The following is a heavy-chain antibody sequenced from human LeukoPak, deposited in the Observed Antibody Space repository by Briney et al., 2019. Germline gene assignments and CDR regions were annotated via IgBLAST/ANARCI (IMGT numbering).Heavy chain of an antibody. D-gene: IGHD3-22*01. CDR2: IYSSGST. Sequence: SSETLSLTCTVSGGSINYYYWSWIRQPPGKGLEYIGYIYSSGSTNYNPSLKSRVTMSVDTSKNQFSLELSSVTAADTAVYYCARDSRYSDTSGYYYSHYYMDVWGKGTTVTVSS. J-gene: IGHJ6*03. CDR3: ARDSRYSDTSGYYYSHYYMDV. CDR1: GGSINYYY. V-gene: IGHV4-59*01.